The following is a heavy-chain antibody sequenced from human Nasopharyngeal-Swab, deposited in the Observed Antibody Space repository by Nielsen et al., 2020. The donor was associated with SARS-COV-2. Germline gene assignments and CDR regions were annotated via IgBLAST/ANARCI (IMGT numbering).Heavy chain of an antibody. CDR1: GGSISSSSYY. D-gene: IGHD3-9*01. J-gene: IGHJ5*02. CDR3: ARVGVLRYFDNWFDP. CDR2: IYYSGST. V-gene: IGHV4-61*05. Sequence: SETLSLTCTVSGGSISSSSYYWVGLRQHPGKGLEWIGYIYYSGSTNYNPSLKSRVTISVDTSKNQFSLKLSSVTAADTAVYYCARVGVLRYFDNWFDPWGQGTPVTVSS.